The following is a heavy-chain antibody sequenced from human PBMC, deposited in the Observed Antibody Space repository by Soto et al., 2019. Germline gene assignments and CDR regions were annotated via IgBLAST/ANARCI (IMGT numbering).Heavy chain of an antibody. CDR3: ARDEVGYYYYGMDV. D-gene: IGHD1-26*01. CDR2: INAGNGNT. Sequence: QVQLVQSGAEVKKPGASVKVSCKASGYTFTSYAMHWVRQAPGQRLEWMGWINAGNGNTKYSQKFQGRVTITRDTSASTAYMELSSLRSEDTAVYYCARDEVGYYYYGMDVWGQGTTVTVSS. J-gene: IGHJ6*02. CDR1: GYTFTSYA. V-gene: IGHV1-3*01.